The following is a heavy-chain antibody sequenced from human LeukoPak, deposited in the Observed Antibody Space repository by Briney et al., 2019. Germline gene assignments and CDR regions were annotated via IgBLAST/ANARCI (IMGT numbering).Heavy chain of an antibody. V-gene: IGHV1-2*02. J-gene: IGHJ4*02. CDR2: INPNSGGT. CDR1: GYTFTDYY. CDR3: ARDSPYYDFWSGYFKGDSDHGKGYFDY. Sequence: GSSVNVSYKASGYTFTDYYMHGVRQPPAQGLEWMGWINPNSGGTNYAHEFQGRVNITRDTALSTAYLELSRLSSDDTAVYYCARDSPYYDFWSGYFKGDSDHGKGYFDYGGQGTLVTVSS. D-gene: IGHD3-3*01.